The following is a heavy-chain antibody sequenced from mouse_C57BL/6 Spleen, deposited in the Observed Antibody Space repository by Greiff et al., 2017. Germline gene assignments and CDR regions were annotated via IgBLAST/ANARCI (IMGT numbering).Heavy chain of an antibody. D-gene: IGHD2-4*01. CDR2: IRNKANGYTT. CDR1: GFTFTDYY. J-gene: IGHJ4*01. Sequence: EVQGVESGGGLVQPGGSLSLSCAASGFTFTDYYMSWVRQPPGKALEWLGFIRNKANGYTTEYSASVKGRFTISRDNSQSILYLQMNALRAEDSATYYCARTDDYDEGGYAMDYWGQGTSVTVSS. CDR3: ARTDDYDEGGYAMDY. V-gene: IGHV7-3*01.